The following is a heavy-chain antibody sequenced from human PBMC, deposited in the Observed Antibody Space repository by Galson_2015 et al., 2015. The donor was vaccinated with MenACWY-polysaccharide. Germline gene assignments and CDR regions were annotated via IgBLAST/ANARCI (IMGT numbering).Heavy chain of an antibody. J-gene: IGHJ6*04. Sequence: SLRLSCAASGFTFSNYAMTWVRQAPGQGLEWVSGLTHSGDASYYADSVEGRFTISRDNSKNTLFLEMNSLRAEDTAVYYCAKHLIRGLNYAMDVWGKGTTVTVSS. CDR1: GFTFSNYA. D-gene: IGHD3-10*01. V-gene: IGHV3-23*01. CDR2: LTHSGDAS. CDR3: AKHLIRGLNYAMDV.